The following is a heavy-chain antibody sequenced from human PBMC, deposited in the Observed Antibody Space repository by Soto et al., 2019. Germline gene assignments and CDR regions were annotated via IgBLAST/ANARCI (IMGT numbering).Heavy chain of an antibody. J-gene: IGHJ6*02. CDR2: INAGNGNT. D-gene: IGHD6-13*01. V-gene: IGHV1-3*01. Sequence: ASVKVSCKASGYTFTSYAMHWVRQAPGQRLEWMGWINAGNGNTKYSQKFRGRVTITRDTSASTAYMELSSLRSEDTAVYYCARGAAAAQGYYYYGMDVWGQGTTVTVSS. CDR3: ARGAAAAQGYYYYGMDV. CDR1: GYTFTSYA.